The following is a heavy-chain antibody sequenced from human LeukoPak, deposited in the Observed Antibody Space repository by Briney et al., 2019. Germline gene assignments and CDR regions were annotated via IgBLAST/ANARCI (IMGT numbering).Heavy chain of an antibody. CDR2: IYYSGST. D-gene: IGHD4-23*01. Sequence: SETLSLTCTVSGGSISSSTYYWGWIRQPPGKGLECIGSIYYSGSTYYNPSLKGRVTISVDTSKNQFSLKLSSVTAADTAVYYCARDRYTVVSWYFDLWGRGTLVTVSS. V-gene: IGHV4-39*07. CDR3: ARDRYTVVSWYFDL. J-gene: IGHJ2*01. CDR1: GGSISSSTYY.